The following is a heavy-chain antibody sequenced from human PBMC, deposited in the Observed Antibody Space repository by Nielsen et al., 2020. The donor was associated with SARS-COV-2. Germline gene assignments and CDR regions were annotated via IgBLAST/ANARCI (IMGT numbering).Heavy chain of an antibody. CDR3: ARDTHYYDSSGYYAPPYYYYGMDV. CDR1: GGSMNNYY. Sequence: SETLSLTCIVSGGSMNNYYWSWIRQPPGKGLEWIGYVYYSGTTNYNPSLRSRVTISVDTSENQFSLKLSSVTAADTAVYYCARDTHYYDSSGYYAPPYYYYGMDVWGQGTTVTVSS. J-gene: IGHJ6*02. CDR2: VYYSGTT. V-gene: IGHV4-59*12. D-gene: IGHD3-22*01.